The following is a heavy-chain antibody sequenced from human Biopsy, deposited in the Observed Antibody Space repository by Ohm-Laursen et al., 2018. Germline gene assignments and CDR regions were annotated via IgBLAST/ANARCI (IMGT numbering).Heavy chain of an antibody. CDR1: ADSVTKYY. D-gene: IGHD4-17*01. CDR2: TYYSVTT. Sequence: TLSLTCTVSADSVTKYYWSWICQPPGKGLEWIGHTYYSVTTYYNPSLQSRVSISVDTSGNQVSLTLSSVTAADTAVYYCARDSGILNYGSFKYYHYYGMDVWGQGTKVTVSS. CDR3: ARDSGILNYGSFKYYHYYGMDV. V-gene: IGHV4-59*02. J-gene: IGHJ6*02.